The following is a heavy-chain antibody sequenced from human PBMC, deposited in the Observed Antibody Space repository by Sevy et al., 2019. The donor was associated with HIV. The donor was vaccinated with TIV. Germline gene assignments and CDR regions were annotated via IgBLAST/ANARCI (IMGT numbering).Heavy chain of an antibody. CDR3: AKDLLPYGSGSYPLDY. Sequence: GGYLRLSCAASGFRFEDYGMHWVRRAPGKGLEWVSGIGWNSGSVGYAVSVKARFTISRDNAKNLLYLQMNSLTSEDTALYYCAKDLLPYGSGSYPLDYWGQGTVVTVSS. CDR1: GFRFEDYG. CDR2: IGWNSGSV. J-gene: IGHJ4*02. V-gene: IGHV3-9*01. D-gene: IGHD3-10*01.